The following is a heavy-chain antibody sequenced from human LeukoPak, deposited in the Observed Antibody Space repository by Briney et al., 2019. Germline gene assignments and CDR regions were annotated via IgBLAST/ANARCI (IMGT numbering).Heavy chain of an antibody. Sequence: PGGSLRLSCAASGFTFSSYSMNWVRQAPGKGLEWVSYISSSSSTIYYADSVKGRFTISRDNAKNSLYLQMNSLRAEDTAVYYCARVGLLMAFDYWGQGTLVTVSS. CDR2: ISSSSSTI. CDR1: GFTFSSYS. J-gene: IGHJ4*02. D-gene: IGHD2-15*01. CDR3: ARVGLLMAFDY. V-gene: IGHV3-48*04.